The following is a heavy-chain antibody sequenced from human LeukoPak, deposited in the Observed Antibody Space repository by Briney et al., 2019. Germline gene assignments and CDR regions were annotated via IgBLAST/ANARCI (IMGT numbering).Heavy chain of an antibody. CDR1: GYTFSSYG. J-gene: IGHJ3*02. Sequence: ASVKVSCKASGYTFSSYGISWVRQAPGQGLEWMGWISVYNGHTNYAQKLQGRVTMTTDTSTSTAYMELRSLGSDDTAVYYCARGGRWELPRPYSFDIWGQGTMVTVSS. CDR3: ARGGRWELPRPYSFDI. V-gene: IGHV1-18*01. D-gene: IGHD1-26*01. CDR2: ISVYNGHT.